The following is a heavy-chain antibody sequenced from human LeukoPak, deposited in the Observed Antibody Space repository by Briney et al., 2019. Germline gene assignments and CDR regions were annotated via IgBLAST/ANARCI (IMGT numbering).Heavy chain of an antibody. V-gene: IGHV3-13*01. J-gene: IGHJ3*02. CDR2: IGTAGDT. CDR1: GFTFSLYD. Sequence: GGSLRLSCAASGFTFSLYDMHWVRQATGKRLEWVSGIGTAGDTYYADSVKGRFTISRENAKNSLSLQMDSLRVGDTAVYYCTRDLREGTTPDASDIWGQGTLVTVSS. D-gene: IGHD1-7*01. CDR3: TRDLREGTTPDASDI.